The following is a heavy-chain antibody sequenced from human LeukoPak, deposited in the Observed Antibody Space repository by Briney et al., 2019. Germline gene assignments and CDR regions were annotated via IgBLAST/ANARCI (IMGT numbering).Heavy chain of an antibody. CDR1: RFTFITYW. V-gene: IGHV3-7*03. D-gene: IGHD6-13*01. J-gene: IGHJ4*02. CDR3: ARAKGAAGTYLFDY. CDR2: IKQDGSEK. Sequence: GGSLRLSCAASRFTFITYWMSWVRQAPGKGLEWVANIKQDGSEKYCVDSVKGRFTISRDNAKNSLYLQMNSLRVEDTAVYYCARAKGAAGTYLFDYWGQGTLVTVSS.